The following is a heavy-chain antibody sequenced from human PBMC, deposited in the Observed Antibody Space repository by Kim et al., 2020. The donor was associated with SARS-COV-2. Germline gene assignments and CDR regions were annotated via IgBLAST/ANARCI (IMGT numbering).Heavy chain of an antibody. J-gene: IGHJ6*01. CDR2: IYYSGST. V-gene: IGHV4-39*07. D-gene: IGHD6-13*01. CDR3: ARDLGSSSWYIYGMDV. Sequence: SETLSLTCTVSGGSISSSSYYWGWIRQPPGKGLEWIGSIYYSGSTYYNPSLKSRVTISVDTSKNQFSLKLSSVTAADTAVYYCARDLGSSSWYIYGMDV. CDR1: GGSISSSSYY.